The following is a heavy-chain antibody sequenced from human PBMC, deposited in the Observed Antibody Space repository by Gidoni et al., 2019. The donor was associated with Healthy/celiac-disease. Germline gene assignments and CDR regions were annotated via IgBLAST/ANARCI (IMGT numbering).Heavy chain of an antibody. CDR2: IKQDGSEK. CDR1: GFTFSSYW. J-gene: IGHJ4*02. D-gene: IGHD3-10*01. Sequence: EVQLVESGGGLVQPGVSLRLSCAASGFTFSSYWMSWVRQAPGKGLEWVANIKQDGSEKYYVDSVKGRFTISRDNAKNSLYLQMNSLRAEDTAVYYCAGWPYYGSGDLTFDYWGQGTLVTVSS. CDR3: AGWPYYGSGDLTFDY. V-gene: IGHV3-7*02.